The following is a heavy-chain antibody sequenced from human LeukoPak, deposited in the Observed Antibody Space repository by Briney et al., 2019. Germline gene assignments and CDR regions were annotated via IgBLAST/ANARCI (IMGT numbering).Heavy chain of an antibody. D-gene: IGHD2-21*02. CDR3: ARDGSRGNLVTAPDF. J-gene: IGHJ4*02. V-gene: IGHV3-7*01. Sequence: GGSLRLSCAVSGFTFSSYWMSWVRQAPGKGLEWVANIKHDGIEKYYLDSVKGRVTISRDNAKNSLYLRMNSLRAEDTAVYYCARDGSRGNLVTAPDFWGQGTLVTVSS. CDR1: GFTFSSYW. CDR2: IKHDGIEK.